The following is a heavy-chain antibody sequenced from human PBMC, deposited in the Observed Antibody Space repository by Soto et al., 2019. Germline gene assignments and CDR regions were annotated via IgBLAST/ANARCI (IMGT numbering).Heavy chain of an antibody. CDR3: AKSGSSGWYGWFDP. D-gene: IGHD6-19*01. CDR1: GFSLRTSGVG. J-gene: IGHJ5*02. V-gene: IGHV2-5*01. Sequence: GPTLVNPTQTLTLTFIFSGFSLRTSGVGVGWIRQPPGKALEWLGFIYWNDDKRYSPSLKSRLTITKDTSKNQVVLTMTNMDPVDTATYYCAKSGSSGWYGWFDPWGQGTLVTVSS. CDR2: IYWNDDK.